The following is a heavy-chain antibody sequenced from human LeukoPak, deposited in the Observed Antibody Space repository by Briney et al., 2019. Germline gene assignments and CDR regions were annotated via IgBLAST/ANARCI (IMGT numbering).Heavy chain of an antibody. J-gene: IGHJ4*02. CDR1: GFNFSACA. CDR2: ISISGDVT. Sequence: PGGSLRLSCAASGFNFSACALSWVRQAPGKGLEWVSVISISGDVTYYADSVKGRFTISRDDSENTLHLQMNSLRADDTAIYFCTSPASHDSGWYYYWGQGTLVTVSS. CDR3: TSPASHDSGWYYY. V-gene: IGHV3-23*01. D-gene: IGHD6-19*01.